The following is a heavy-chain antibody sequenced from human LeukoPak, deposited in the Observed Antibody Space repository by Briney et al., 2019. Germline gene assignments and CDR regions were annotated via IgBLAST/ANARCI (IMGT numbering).Heavy chain of an antibody. CDR1: GFTFSSYT. Sequence: GGSLRLSCAASGFTFSSYTMSWVRQAPGKGLEWVAVISYDGSNKYYADSVKGRFTISRDNSKNTLYLQMNSLRAEDTAVYYCAKDDRDSSGYFDAFDIWGPGTMVTVSS. D-gene: IGHD3-22*01. J-gene: IGHJ3*02. CDR2: ISYDGSNK. V-gene: IGHV3-30*18. CDR3: AKDDRDSSGYFDAFDI.